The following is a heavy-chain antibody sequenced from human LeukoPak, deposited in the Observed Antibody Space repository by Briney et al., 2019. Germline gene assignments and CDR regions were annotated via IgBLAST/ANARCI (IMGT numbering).Heavy chain of an antibody. CDR3: AGDDTAIHYFDY. J-gene: IGHJ4*02. V-gene: IGHV3-30-3*01. CDR1: GFTFSSYA. CDR2: ISYDGSNK. Sequence: PGGSLRLSCAASGFTFSSYAMHWVRQAPGKGLEWVAVISYDGSNKYYADSVKGRFTISRDNSKNTLYLQMNSLRAEDTAVYYCAGDDTAIHYFDYWGQGTLVTVSS. D-gene: IGHD5-18*01.